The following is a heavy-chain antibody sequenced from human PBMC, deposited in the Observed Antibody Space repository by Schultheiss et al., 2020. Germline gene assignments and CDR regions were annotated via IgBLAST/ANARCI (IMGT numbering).Heavy chain of an antibody. D-gene: IGHD6-13*01. Sequence: GESLKISCAASGFTFDSYAMTWVRQAPGKGLEWVSSISSSSSYIYYADSVKGRFTISRDNAKNSLYLQMNSLRAEDTAVYYCARDPPTAAVHDAFDIWGQGTMVTVSS. J-gene: IGHJ3*02. CDR3: ARDPPTAAVHDAFDI. CDR2: ISSSSSYI. V-gene: IGHV3-21*01. CDR1: GFTFDSYA.